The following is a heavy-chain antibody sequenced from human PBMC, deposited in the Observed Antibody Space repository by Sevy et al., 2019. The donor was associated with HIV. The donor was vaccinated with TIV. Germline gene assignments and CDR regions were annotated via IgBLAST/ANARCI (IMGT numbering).Heavy chain of an antibody. V-gene: IGHV1-24*01. CDR3: ATTKDYYESSGYPFDY. D-gene: IGHD3-22*01. J-gene: IGHJ4*02. CDR1: KYTLTEWA. Sequence: ASVKVSCKVSKYTLTEWAIHWVRQAPGKGLEWVATFDPEDDEKIYAQKFQGGVTLTEDRSTDTAYMELSSLRSDDTAVYYCATTKDYYESSGYPFDYWSQGTLVTVSS. CDR2: FDPEDDEK.